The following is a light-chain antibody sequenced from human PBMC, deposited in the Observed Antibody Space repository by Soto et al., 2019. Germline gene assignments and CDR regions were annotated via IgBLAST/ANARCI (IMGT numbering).Light chain of an antibody. CDR2: GAS. Sequence: ESVLTQSPGTLSLSPGERATLSCSASQSVSSSYLAWYQQKPGQAPRLLIYGASSRATGIPDRFSGSESGRVFSLTISRLEPEGFAVYYCQQYGSSPLTFGGGTKVEIK. V-gene: IGKV3-20*01. CDR3: QQYGSSPLT. CDR1: QSVSSSY. J-gene: IGKJ4*01.